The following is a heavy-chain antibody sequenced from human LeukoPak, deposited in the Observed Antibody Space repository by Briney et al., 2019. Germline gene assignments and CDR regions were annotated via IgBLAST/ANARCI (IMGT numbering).Heavy chain of an antibody. CDR2: ISSSSNYT. Sequence: GGSLRLSCAASGFTFSDYYMSWIRQAPGKGLEWVSSISSSSNYTHYADTVKGRFTISRDNAKSSLYLQVNSLRAEDTAVYYCAAFATSSAQWANFDFWGQGTLVTVSS. J-gene: IGHJ4*02. D-gene: IGHD6-19*01. CDR1: GFTFSDYY. V-gene: IGHV3-11*06. CDR3: AAFATSSAQWANFDF.